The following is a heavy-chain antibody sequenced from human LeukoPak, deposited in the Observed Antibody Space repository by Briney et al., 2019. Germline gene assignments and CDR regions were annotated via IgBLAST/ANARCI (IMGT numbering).Heavy chain of an antibody. V-gene: IGHV3-30*04. CDR1: GFTFSSYA. J-gene: IGHJ6*03. Sequence: PGRSLRLSCAASGFTFSSYAMHWVRQAPGKGLEWVAVISYDGSNKYYADSVKGRFTISRDNSKNTLYLQMNSLRAEDTAVYYCAGCSTVTTYYYSYYMDIWGKGTTVTVSS. CDR2: ISYDGSNK. CDR3: AGCSTVTTYYYSYYMDI. D-gene: IGHD4-17*01.